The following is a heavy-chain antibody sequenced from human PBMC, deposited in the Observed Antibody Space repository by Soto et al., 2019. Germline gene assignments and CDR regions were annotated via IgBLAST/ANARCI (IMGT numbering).Heavy chain of an antibody. Sequence: SETLSLTCGVSGGSISTTNWWSWVRQPPGKGLEWIGEIYHSGTTNYNPSLKSRITISLDESNNQFSLNLSSVTAADTAVYYCVRDAGYSSGWFDRWGQGTLVTVSS. CDR3: VRDAGYSSGWFDR. CDR2: IYHSGTT. V-gene: IGHV4-4*02. J-gene: IGHJ5*02. CDR1: GGSISTTNW. D-gene: IGHD6-19*01.